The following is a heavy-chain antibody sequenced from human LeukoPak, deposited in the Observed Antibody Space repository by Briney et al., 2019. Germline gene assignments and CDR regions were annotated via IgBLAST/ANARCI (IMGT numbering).Heavy chain of an antibody. D-gene: IGHD1-14*01. CDR1: GFTFNNYG. CDR3: VKDNPLDY. V-gene: IGHV3-30*02. J-gene: IGHJ4*02. Sequence: GGSLRLSCGASGFTFNNYGMLWVRQAPGKGLDWVAFIRYDGTSEYYADSVKGRYTISRDNSKNTLFLQMNSLRPEDTAVYYCVKDNPLDYWGQGTLVIVSS. CDR2: IRYDGTSE.